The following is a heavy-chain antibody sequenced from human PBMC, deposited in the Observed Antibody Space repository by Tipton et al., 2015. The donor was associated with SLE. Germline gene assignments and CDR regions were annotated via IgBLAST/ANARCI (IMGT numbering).Heavy chain of an antibody. Sequence: QVQLVQSGAELKKPGASVKVSCKASGYTFTNYGVSWVRQAPGQGLEWVAWISAYNGNTDYAQKLRGRVTVTTDTSTNTAYLELRSLTSDETALYYCARDVPASGSHLLDSWGQGTLVTVSS. CDR1: GYTFTNYG. CDR2: ISAYNGNT. V-gene: IGHV1-18*01. J-gene: IGHJ4*02. D-gene: IGHD6-13*01. CDR3: ARDVPASGSHLLDS.